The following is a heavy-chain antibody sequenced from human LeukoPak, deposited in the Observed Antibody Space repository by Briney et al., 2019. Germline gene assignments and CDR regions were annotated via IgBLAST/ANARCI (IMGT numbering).Heavy chain of an antibody. J-gene: IGHJ4*02. D-gene: IGHD3-10*01. CDR3: ARVTYGSGTYGAFDY. V-gene: IGHV3-21*04. CDR2: ISSSSSYI. CDR1: GFTFSSYA. Sequence: PGGSLRLSCAASGFTFSSYAMSWVRQAPGKGLEWVSSISSSSSYIYYADSVKGRFTISRGNSKNTLYLQMNSLRAEDTAVYYCARVTYGSGTYGAFDYWGQGTLVTVSS.